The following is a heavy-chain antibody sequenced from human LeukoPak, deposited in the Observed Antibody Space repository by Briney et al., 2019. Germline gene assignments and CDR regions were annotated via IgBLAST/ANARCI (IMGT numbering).Heavy chain of an antibody. CDR1: GFTFSSYG. D-gene: IGHD5/OR15-5a*01. Sequence: GGSLRLSCAASGFTFSSYGMHWVRQAPGKGLEWVAVIRYDGSNKYYADSVKGRFTISRDNSKNTLYLQMSSLRAEDTAVYYCARDRIYHYFDYWGQGTLVTVSS. J-gene: IGHJ4*02. CDR2: IRYDGSNK. V-gene: IGHV3-33*01. CDR3: ARDRIYHYFDY.